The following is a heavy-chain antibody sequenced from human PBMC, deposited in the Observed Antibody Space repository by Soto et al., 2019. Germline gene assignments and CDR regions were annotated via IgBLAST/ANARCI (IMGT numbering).Heavy chain of an antibody. CDR1: GDSISNGAYY. D-gene: IGHD1-1*01. CDR2: IYHSGST. V-gene: IGHV4-31*03. Sequence: QVQLQESGPGLVKPSQTLSLTCTVSGDSISNGAYYWTWIRQLPGKGLEWIGYIYHSGSTYYIPSLQSRVTISVDTSQNQFSLKLTSVTAADTAVYYCARVRRTEGHLDYWYFDVWGHGTLVTVSS. J-gene: IGHJ2*01. CDR3: ARVRRTEGHLDYWYFDV.